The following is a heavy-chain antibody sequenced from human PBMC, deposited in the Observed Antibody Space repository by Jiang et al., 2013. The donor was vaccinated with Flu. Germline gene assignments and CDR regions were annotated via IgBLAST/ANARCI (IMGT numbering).Heavy chain of an antibody. V-gene: IGHV1-3*01. CDR1: GYTFTSYA. CDR3: ARDAILGVDTAMVRRRDHGFDP. D-gene: IGHD5-18*01. J-gene: IGHJ5*02. Sequence: SGAEVKKPGASVKVSCKASGYTFTSYAMHWVRQAPGQRLEWMGWINAGNGNTKYSQKFQGRVTITRDTSASTAYMELSSLRSEDTAVYYCARDAILGVDTAMVRRRDHGFDPWGQGTLVTVSS. CDR2: INAGNGNT.